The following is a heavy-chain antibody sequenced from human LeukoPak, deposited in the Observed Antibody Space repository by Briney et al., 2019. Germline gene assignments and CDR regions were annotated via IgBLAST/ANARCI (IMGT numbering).Heavy chain of an antibody. CDR2: IKPSSGAT. D-gene: IGHD3-22*01. V-gene: IGHV1-2*02. Sequence: GASVKVSCKASGYTFSGHYMHWVRQAPGQGLEWMGWIKPSSGATNYAQEFRARVTMTRDTSNRTSYMELSRLRSDDTALYYCAGCYYDSSGYYYFDYWGQGTLVTVSS. CDR3: AGCYYDSSGYYYFDY. J-gene: IGHJ4*02. CDR1: GYTFSGHY.